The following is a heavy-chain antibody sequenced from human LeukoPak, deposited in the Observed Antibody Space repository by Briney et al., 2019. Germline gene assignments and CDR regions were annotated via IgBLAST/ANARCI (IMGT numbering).Heavy chain of an antibody. CDR2: IGTADNT. CDR1: GFTFSSYD. CDR3: ARGKKQLGYCSGGSCLAAFDI. D-gene: IGHD2-15*01. V-gene: IGHV3-13*01. Sequence: GGSLRLSCAASGFTFSSYDMLWVRQATGKGLEWVSAIGTADNTYYPGSVKGRFTISRENAKNSLYLQMNSLRAGDTAVYYCARGKKQLGYCSGGSCLAAFDIWGQGTMVTVSS. J-gene: IGHJ3*02.